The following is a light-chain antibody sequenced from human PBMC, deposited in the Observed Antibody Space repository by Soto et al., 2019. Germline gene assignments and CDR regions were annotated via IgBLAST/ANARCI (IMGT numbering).Light chain of an antibody. V-gene: IGLV1-47*01. CDR1: SSNIGSNY. CDR2: RDN. Sequence: QSALSQPPSASGTPGQRVTISCSGSSSNIGSNYVSWYQQLPGTAPKLLVYRDNQRPSGVPDRFSGSKSGTSASLAISGLRSEDEADYYCAAWDDSLSSLWVFGGGTKLTVL. J-gene: IGLJ3*02. CDR3: AAWDDSLSSLWV.